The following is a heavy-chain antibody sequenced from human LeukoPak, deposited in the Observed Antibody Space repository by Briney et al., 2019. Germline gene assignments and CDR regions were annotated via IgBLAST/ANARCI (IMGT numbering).Heavy chain of an antibody. J-gene: IGHJ4*02. CDR2: ISGSGGTT. Sequence: GGSLRLSCAASGFTFTSYAMSLVRQAPGKGLEWVSAISGSGGTTYYADSVKGRFTISRDNSKNTLYLQMNSLRAEDTAVYYCAKVIGYYPLYYFDYWGQGTLVTVSS. CDR3: AKVIGYYPLYYFDY. CDR1: GFTFTSYA. V-gene: IGHV3-23*01. D-gene: IGHD4-17*01.